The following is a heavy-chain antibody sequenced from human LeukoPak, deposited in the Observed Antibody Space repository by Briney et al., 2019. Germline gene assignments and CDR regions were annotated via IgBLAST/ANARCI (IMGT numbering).Heavy chain of an antibody. CDR2: IIPIFGTA. J-gene: IGHJ6*04. V-gene: IGHV1-69*06. Sequence: ASVKVSCKASGGTFSSYAISWVRQAPGQGLEWMGGIIPIFGTANYAQKFQGRVTITADKSTSTAYMELRSLRSDDTAVYYCARRTMIGGYGEVWGKGTTVTISS. CDR3: ARRTMIGGYGEV. D-gene: IGHD3-22*01. CDR1: GGTFSSYA.